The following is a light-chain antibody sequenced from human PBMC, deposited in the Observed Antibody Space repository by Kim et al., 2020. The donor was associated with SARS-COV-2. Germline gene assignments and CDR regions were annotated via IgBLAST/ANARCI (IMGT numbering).Light chain of an antibody. J-gene: IGLJ3*02. CDR2: RDT. CDR3: QVWDDYTGV. Sequence: SYELTQPLSVSVALGQTARVTCGRNNIGTKNVHWYHQKPGQAPVLVIYRDTNRPSGIPERFSGSNSGNTATLTISRAQVGDEADYYCQVWDDYTGVFGGGTQLTVL. V-gene: IGLV3-9*01. CDR1: NIGTKN.